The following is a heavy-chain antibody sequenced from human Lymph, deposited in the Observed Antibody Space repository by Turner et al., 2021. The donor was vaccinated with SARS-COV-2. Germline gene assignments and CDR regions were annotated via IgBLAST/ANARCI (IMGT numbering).Heavy chain of an antibody. V-gene: IGHV3-53*02. CDR3: ARDLGTYGMDV. J-gene: IGHJ6*02. D-gene: IGHD6-13*01. Sequence: EVQLVETGGGLIQPGGSLRVSCAASGIIVSRTYMNWVRQAPGKGLEWVSVIYSGGTTYYADSVKGRFTISRDNSKNTLYLQMNSLRVEDTAVYYCARDLGTYGMDVWGQGTTVTVSS. CDR1: GIIVSRTY. CDR2: IYSGGTT.